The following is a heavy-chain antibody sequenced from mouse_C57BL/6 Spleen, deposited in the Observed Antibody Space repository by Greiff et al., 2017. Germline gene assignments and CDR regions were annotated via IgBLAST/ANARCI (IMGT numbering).Heavy chain of an antibody. CDR1: GYTFTDYE. V-gene: IGHV1-15*01. D-gene: IGHD1-1*01. Sequence: QVQLQQSGAELVRPGASVTLSCKASGYTFTDYEMHWVKQTPVHGLEWIGAIDPETGGTAYNQKFKGKAILNADKSSSTAYMELRSLTSEDSAVYYWTKRSYYGSSPHWYFDVWGTGTTVTVSS. J-gene: IGHJ1*03. CDR3: TKRSYYGSSPHWYFDV. CDR2: IDPETGGT.